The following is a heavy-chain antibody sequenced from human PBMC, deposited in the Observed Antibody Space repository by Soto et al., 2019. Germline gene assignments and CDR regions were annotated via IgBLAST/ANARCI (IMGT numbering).Heavy chain of an antibody. CDR3: AKDEGRYTHGLRDC. Sequence: GGSLRLSCAASGFTFSNYGMHWVRQAPGKGLEWVAVIWYDGSYKYYADSVKGRFTISRDNSRTTMHLQMNSLRAEDTAVYYCAKDEGRYTHGLRDCWGQGTMVTVSS. V-gene: IGHV3-33*06. D-gene: IGHD5-18*01. J-gene: IGHJ4*02. CDR2: IWYDGSYK. CDR1: GFTFSNYG.